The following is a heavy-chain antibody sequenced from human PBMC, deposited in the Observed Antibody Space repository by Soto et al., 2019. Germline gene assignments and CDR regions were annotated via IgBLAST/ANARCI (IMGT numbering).Heavy chain of an antibody. J-gene: IGHJ2*01. CDR3: AKRTTGWYFDL. Sequence: EVQLLESGGGLVQPGGSLRLSCAASGFTFTSYAMNWVRQAPGKGLEWVSVISGSGGSTYYADSVKGRFTISRDHSQNTLYLQMNSMRAEDTAVYYCAKRTTGWYFDLWGRGALVTVSS. V-gene: IGHV3-23*01. CDR1: GFTFTSYA. CDR2: ISGSGGST.